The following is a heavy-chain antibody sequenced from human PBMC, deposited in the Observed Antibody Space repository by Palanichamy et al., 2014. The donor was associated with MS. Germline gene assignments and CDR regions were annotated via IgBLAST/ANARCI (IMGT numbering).Heavy chain of an antibody. V-gene: IGHV1-46*01. CDR1: GYTFTSYY. J-gene: IGHJ4*02. CDR3: AVIAVAGSSALDY. CDR2: INPSGGST. Sequence: QVQLVQSGAEVKKPGASVKVSCKASGYTFTSYYMHWVRQAPGQGLEWMGIINPSGGSTSYAQKFQGRVTMSRDTSTSTVYMELSSLRSVDTAVYYCAVIAVAGSSALDYWGQGTLVTVSS. D-gene: IGHD6-19*01.